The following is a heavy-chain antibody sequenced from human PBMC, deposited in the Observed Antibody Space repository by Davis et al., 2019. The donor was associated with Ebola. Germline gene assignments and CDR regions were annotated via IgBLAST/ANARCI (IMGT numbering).Heavy chain of an antibody. CDR2: ISGSGGST. D-gene: IGHD6-19*01. CDR3: AKDSSIAVAGTGLGYFDY. Sequence: PGGSLRLSCAASGFTFSSYAMSWVRQAPGKGPEWVSAISGSGGSTYYADSVKGRFTISRDNSKNTLYLQMNSLRAEDTAVYYCAKDSSIAVAGTGLGYFDYWGQGTLVTVSS. CDR1: GFTFSSYA. V-gene: IGHV3-23*01. J-gene: IGHJ4*02.